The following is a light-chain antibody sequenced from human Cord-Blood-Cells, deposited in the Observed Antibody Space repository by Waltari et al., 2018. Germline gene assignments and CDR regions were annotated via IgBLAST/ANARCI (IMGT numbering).Light chain of an antibody. CDR2: AAS. Sequence: DIQMTQSPSSLSASVGARVTITCRAIQSISSYLNWYQQKPGKAPKLLRYAASSLQSGVPSRFSGSGSGTDFTLTISSLQPEDFATYYCQQSYSTPITFGQGTRLEIK. V-gene: IGKV1-39*01. CDR1: QSISSY. J-gene: IGKJ5*01. CDR3: QQSYSTPIT.